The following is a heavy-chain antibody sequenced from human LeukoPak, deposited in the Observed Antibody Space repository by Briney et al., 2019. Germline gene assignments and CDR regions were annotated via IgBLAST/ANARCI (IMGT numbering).Heavy chain of an antibody. V-gene: IGHV3-23*01. CDR2: ISGSGGST. Sequence: PGGSLRLSCAASGFTFSSYWMSWVRQAPGKGLEWVSAISGSGGSTYYADSVKGRFTISRDNSKNTLYLQMNSLRAEDTAVYYCARQEFLYYYYGMDVWGQGTTVTVSS. CDR3: ARQEFLYYYYGMDV. J-gene: IGHJ6*02. D-gene: IGHD3-10*01. CDR1: GFTFSSYW.